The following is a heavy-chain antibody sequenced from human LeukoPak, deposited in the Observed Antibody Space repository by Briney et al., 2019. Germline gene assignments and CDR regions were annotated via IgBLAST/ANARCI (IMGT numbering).Heavy chain of an antibody. Sequence: SETLSLTCTVSGGSISSSSYYWGWIRQPPGKGLEWIGSIYYSGSTYYNPSLKSRVTISVDTSKNQFSLKLSSVTAADTAVYYCAKLLSYYDFWSGYRLSFDYWGQGTLVTVSS. CDR1: GGSISSSSYY. CDR2: IYYSGST. CDR3: AKLLSYYDFWSGYRLSFDY. J-gene: IGHJ4*02. V-gene: IGHV4-39*01. D-gene: IGHD3-3*01.